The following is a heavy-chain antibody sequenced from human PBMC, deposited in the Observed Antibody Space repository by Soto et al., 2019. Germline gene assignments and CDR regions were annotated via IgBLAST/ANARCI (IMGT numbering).Heavy chain of an antibody. V-gene: IGHV3-23*01. CDR2: ISGSGGST. Sequence: GGSLRLSCAASGFTFSSYAMSWVRQAPGKGLEWVSAISGSGGSTNYADSVKGRFTISRDNSKNTLYLQMNSLRAEDTAVYYCAKDGYSYGYGFLDYWGQGTLVTVSS. CDR3: AKDGYSYGYGFLDY. CDR1: GFTFSSYA. J-gene: IGHJ4*02. D-gene: IGHD5-18*01.